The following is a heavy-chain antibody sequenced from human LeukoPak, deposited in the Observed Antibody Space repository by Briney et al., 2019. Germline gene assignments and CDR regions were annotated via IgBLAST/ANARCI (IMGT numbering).Heavy chain of an antibody. Sequence: GGSLRLSCAASGFTFSSYEMNWVRQAPGKGLEWVSYISSSGTLYYADSVKGRFTISRDIAKNSLYLQMNSLRAEDTAIYYCARETWGVSFDYWGQGTLVTVSS. CDR2: ISSSGTL. CDR1: GFTFSSYE. J-gene: IGHJ4*02. D-gene: IGHD3-16*01. V-gene: IGHV3-48*03. CDR3: ARETWGVSFDY.